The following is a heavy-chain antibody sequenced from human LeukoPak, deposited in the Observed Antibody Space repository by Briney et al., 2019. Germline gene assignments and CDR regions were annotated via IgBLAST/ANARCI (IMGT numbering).Heavy chain of an antibody. J-gene: IGHJ4*02. Sequence: GGSLRLSCVASGFTFSSYSMNWVRQAPGKGLECVSSISSSSSSIYYADSVKGRFTISRDDAKNSLYLQMNSLRAEDTAVYYCARTATDTGEFDYWGQGTLVTVSS. D-gene: IGHD6-13*01. CDR2: ISSSSSSI. V-gene: IGHV3-21*01. CDR3: ARTATDTGEFDY. CDR1: GFTFSSYS.